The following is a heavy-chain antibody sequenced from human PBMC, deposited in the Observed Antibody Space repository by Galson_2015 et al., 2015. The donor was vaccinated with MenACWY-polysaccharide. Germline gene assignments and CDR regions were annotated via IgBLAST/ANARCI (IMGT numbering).Heavy chain of an antibody. CDR3: EREGSRIVFHAFDT. V-gene: IGHV3-33*01. CDR1: GSRSSHSG. CDR2: IQYDGSKI. Sequence: LACAALGSRSSHSGMHWVRQAPGKGLEWVAVIQYDGSKIIYAESVKGRFTISRDNSKNTLFLEMNSLGAEDTAVYYCEREGSRIVFHAFDTWGQGTMVTVSS. D-gene: IGHD6-13*01. J-gene: IGHJ3*02.